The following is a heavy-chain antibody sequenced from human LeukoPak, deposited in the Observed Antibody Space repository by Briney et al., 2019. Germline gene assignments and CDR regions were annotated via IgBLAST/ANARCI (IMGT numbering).Heavy chain of an antibody. D-gene: IGHD4-23*01. V-gene: IGHV3-30-3*01. J-gene: IGHJ3*02. CDR2: ISYDGSNK. CDR3: ARPSTVVHFVDAFDI. Sequence: PGGSLRLSCAASGFTFSSYAMHWVRQAPGKGLEWVAVISYDGSNKYYADSVKGRFTISRDNSKNTLYLQMNSLRAEDTAVYYCARPSTVVHFVDAFDIWGQGTMVTVSS. CDR1: GFTFSSYA.